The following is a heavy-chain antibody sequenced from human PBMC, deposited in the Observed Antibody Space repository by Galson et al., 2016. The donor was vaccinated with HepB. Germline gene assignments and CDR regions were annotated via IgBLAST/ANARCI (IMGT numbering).Heavy chain of an antibody. CDR2: ISYDGNSK. D-gene: IGHD6-6*01. Sequence: SLRLSCAASGFTLTNYAMHWVSQAPGKGLEWVTIISYDGNSKFYADSVKGRFTISRDNAKNTLYLQMNSLRAEDTAVYYCASLYSSSSNYYYGMDVWGQGTTVTVSS. J-gene: IGHJ6*02. V-gene: IGHV3-30*04. CDR3: ASLYSSSSNYYYGMDV. CDR1: GFTLTNYA.